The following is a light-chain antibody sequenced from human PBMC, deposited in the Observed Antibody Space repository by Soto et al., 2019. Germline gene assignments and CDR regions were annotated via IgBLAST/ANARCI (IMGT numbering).Light chain of an antibody. CDR1: QSIRTN. J-gene: IGKJ5*01. Sequence: EIVMTQSPATLSVSPGERAILSCSASQSIRTNVAWYQQRPGQAPRLLIYGASTRATDIPARFSGSGSGTEFPLTIRSLQSEDFAIYYCQQYNHWTSITFGQGTRLEF. CDR3: QQYNHWTSIT. V-gene: IGKV3-15*01. CDR2: GAS.